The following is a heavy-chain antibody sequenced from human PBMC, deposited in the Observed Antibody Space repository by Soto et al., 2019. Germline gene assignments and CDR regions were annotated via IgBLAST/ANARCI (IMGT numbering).Heavy chain of an antibody. J-gene: IGHJ4*02. CDR1: GGSISSGGYY. CDR3: ARLFNYYDSSGYAEYYFDY. Sequence: QVQLQESGPGLVKPSQTLSLTCTVSGGSISSGGYYWSWIRQHPGKGLEWIANIYYSGTAHYNPSLKSRVTXSXDXXKNQFSLKLSSVTAADTAVYYCARLFNYYDSSGYAEYYFDYWGQGTLVTVSS. V-gene: IGHV4-31*03. D-gene: IGHD3-22*01. CDR2: IYYSGTA.